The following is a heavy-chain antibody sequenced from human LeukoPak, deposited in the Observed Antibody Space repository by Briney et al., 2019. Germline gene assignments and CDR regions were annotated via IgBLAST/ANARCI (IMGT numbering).Heavy chain of an antibody. CDR1: GYTFTGYY. D-gene: IGHD2/OR15-2a*01. CDR3: AREVLSFDY. CDR2: ISAYNGNT. V-gene: IGHV1-18*04. J-gene: IGHJ4*02. Sequence: ASVKVSCKASGYTFTGYYMHWVRQAPGQGLEWMGWISAYNGNTNYAQKLQGRVTMTTDTSTSTAYMELRSLRSDDTAVYYCAREVLSFDYWGQGTLVTVSS.